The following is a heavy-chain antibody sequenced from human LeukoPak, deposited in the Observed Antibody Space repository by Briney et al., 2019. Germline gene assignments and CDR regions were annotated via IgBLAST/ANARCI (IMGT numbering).Heavy chain of an antibody. V-gene: IGHV3-30-3*01. J-gene: IGHJ3*02. D-gene: IGHD5-12*01. Sequence: GRSLRLSCAASGFTFSSYAMHWVRQAPGKGLEWVAVISYDGSNKYYADSVKGRFTISRDNAKNSLYLQMNSLRDEDTAVYYCARDVSKWLRFGAFDIWGQGTMVTVSS. CDR2: ISYDGSNK. CDR1: GFTFSSYA. CDR3: ARDVSKWLRFGAFDI.